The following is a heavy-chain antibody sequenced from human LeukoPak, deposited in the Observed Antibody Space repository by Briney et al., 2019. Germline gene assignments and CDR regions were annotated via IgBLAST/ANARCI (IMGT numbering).Heavy chain of an antibody. D-gene: IGHD3-22*01. CDR2: INPNSGGI. CDR3: ARSSGPDAFDI. CDR1: GYTFTGYY. J-gene: IGHJ3*02. Sequence: GASVKVSCKASGYTFTGYYMHWVRQAPGQGLEWMGWINPNSGGINYAQKFQGWVTMTRDTSISTAYMELSRLRSDDTAVYYCARSSGPDAFDIWGQGTMVTVSS. V-gene: IGHV1-2*04.